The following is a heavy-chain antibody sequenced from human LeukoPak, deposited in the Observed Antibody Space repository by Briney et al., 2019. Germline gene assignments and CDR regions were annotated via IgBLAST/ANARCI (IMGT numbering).Heavy chain of an antibody. CDR2: INHSGST. J-gene: IGHJ6*03. D-gene: IGHD6-6*01. CDR1: GGSFSGYY. CDR3: ARTSIAARRYCYYMDV. Sequence: PSETLSLTCAVYGGSFSGYYWSWIRQPPGKGLEWIGEINHSGSTNYNPSLKSRVTISVDTSKNQFSLKLSSVTAADTAVYYCARTSIAARRYCYYMDVWGKGTTVTVSS. V-gene: IGHV4-34*01.